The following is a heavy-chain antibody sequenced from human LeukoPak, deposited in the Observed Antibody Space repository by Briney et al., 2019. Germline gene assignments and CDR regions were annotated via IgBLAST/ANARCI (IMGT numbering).Heavy chain of an antibody. CDR3: AKEEGSGSYSAGFDP. Sequence: PGGSLRLSCAASGFTFSSYGMHWVRQAPGKGLEWVAVISYDGSNKYYADSVKGRFTISRDNSKNTLYLQMNSLRAEDTAVYYCAKEEGSGSYSAGFDPWGQGTLVTVSS. CDR1: GFTFSSYG. V-gene: IGHV3-30*18. J-gene: IGHJ5*02. CDR2: ISYDGSNK. D-gene: IGHD3-10*01.